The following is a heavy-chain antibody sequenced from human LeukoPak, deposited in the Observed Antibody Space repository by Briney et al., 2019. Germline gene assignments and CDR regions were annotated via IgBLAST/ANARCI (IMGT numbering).Heavy chain of an antibody. V-gene: IGHV3-21*01. CDR3: AREQWLDNYFDY. J-gene: IGHJ4*02. D-gene: IGHD6-19*01. CDR2: ISSSSSYI. CDR1: GFTFSSYS. Sequence: GGSLRLSCAASGFTFSSYSMIWVRQAPGKGLEWVSSISSSSSYIYYADSVKGRFTISRDNAKNSLYLQMNSLRAEDTAVYYCAREQWLDNYFDYWGQGTLVTVSS.